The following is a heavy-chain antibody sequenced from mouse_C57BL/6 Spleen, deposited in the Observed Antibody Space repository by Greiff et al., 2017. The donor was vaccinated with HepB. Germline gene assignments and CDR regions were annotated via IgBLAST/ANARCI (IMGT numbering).Heavy chain of an antibody. J-gene: IGHJ3*01. CDR1: GYTFTSYW. D-gene: IGHD3-3*01. CDR2: IDPSDSYT. CDR3: ARGGGTGTY. V-gene: IGHV1-50*01. Sequence: VKLQQPGAELVKPGASVKLSCKASGYTFTSYWMQWVKQRPGQGLEWIGEIDPSDSYTNYNQKFKGKATLTVDTSSSTAYMQLSSLTSEDSAVYYCARGGGTGTYWGQGTLVTVSA.